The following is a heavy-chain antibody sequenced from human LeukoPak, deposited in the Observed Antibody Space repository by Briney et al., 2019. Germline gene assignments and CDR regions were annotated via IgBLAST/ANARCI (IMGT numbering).Heavy chain of an antibody. CDR1: GGSISSYY. Sequence: PSETLSLTCTVSGGSISSYYWTWIRQPPGKGLEWIGQIYSSGSTNYNPSLKSRVTISVDTSKNQFSLELNSVTAADTALYYCARRSSSTGWSFDYWGQRTLVAVSS. CDR3: ARRSSSTGWSFDY. D-gene: IGHD6-19*01. CDR2: IYSSGST. V-gene: IGHV4-59*08. J-gene: IGHJ4*02.